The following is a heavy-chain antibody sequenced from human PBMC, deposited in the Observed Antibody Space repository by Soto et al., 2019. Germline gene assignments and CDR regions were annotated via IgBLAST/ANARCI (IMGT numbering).Heavy chain of an antibody. D-gene: IGHD3-3*01. V-gene: IGHV3-74*01. CDR3: ARDKRDLRFLEWSYYFDY. CDR1: GFTFSSYW. Sequence: PGGSLRLSCAASGFTFSSYWMHWVRQAPGKGLVWVSRMNSDGSSTSYADSVKGRFTISRDNSKNTLYLQMNSLRAEDTAVYYCARDKRDLRFLEWSYYFDYWGQGTLVTVSS. J-gene: IGHJ4*02. CDR2: MNSDGSST.